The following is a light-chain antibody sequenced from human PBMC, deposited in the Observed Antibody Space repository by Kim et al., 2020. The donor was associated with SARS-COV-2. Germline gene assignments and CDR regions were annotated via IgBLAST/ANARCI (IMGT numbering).Light chain of an antibody. J-gene: IGLJ2*01. CDR2: EDD. CDR1: SGSIDDSY. V-gene: IGLV6-57*04. CDR3: QSYNRDTVL. Sequence: NFMLTQPHSVSESPGKTVTISCTRSSGSIDDSYVQWYQQRPGGVPTAVIYEDDQRPSGVSDRFSGSIDNSSNSASLTISGLRTEDEADYYCQSYNRDTVLFGGGTQLAVL.